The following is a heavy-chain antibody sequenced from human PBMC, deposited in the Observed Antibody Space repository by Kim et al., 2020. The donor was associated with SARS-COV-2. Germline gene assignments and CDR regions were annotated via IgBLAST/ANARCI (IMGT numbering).Heavy chain of an antibody. J-gene: IGHJ4*02. CDR1: GGSISSSSYY. CDR3: ARSFLWFGELLPPSWVSFFFVY. CDR2: IYYSGST. V-gene: IGHV4-39*01. Sequence: SETLSLTCTVSGGSISSSSYYWGWIRQPPGKGLEWIGSIYYSGSTYYNPSLKSRVTISVDTSKNQFSLKLSSVTAADTAVYYCARSFLWFGELLPPSWVSFFFVYWGQETLVTVSS. D-gene: IGHD3-10*01.